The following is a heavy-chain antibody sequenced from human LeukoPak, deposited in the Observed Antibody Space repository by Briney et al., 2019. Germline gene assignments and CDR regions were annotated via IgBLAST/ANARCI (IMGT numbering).Heavy chain of an antibody. CDR3: ARDLEDWYFDL. Sequence: PGGSLRLSCAASGFTFSSYSMNWVRQAPGKGLEWVSSISSSSSYIYYADSVKGRFTISRANAKNSLYLQMNSLRAEDTAVYYCARDLEDWYFDLWGRGTLVTVSS. D-gene: IGHD5-24*01. V-gene: IGHV3-21*01. CDR2: ISSSSSYI. CDR1: GFTFSSYS. J-gene: IGHJ2*01.